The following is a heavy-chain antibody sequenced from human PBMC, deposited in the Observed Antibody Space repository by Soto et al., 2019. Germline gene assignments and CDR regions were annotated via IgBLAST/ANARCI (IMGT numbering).Heavy chain of an antibody. CDR2: VYYNENT. CDR3: ARRERYYGSPGWFDP. V-gene: IGHV4-39*01. CDR1: GASINNFAYY. J-gene: IGHJ5*01. Sequence: LSLTCSVSGASINNFAYYWGWIRQPPGKGLEWIGTVYYNENTYYNPSLKSRVAISVDTAKNQFSLNLRSVTAADTAIYFCARRERYYGSPGWFDPWGQGTLVTVSS. D-gene: IGHD3-10*01.